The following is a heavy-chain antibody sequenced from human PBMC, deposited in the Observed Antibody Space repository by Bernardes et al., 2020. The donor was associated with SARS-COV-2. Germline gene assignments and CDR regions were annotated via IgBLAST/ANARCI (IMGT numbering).Heavy chain of an antibody. V-gene: IGHV3-66*01. CDR2: IYSGGGT. CDR3: ARDHYYDNRD. J-gene: IGHJ4*02. CDR1: GFTVSNSY. D-gene: IGHD3-22*01. Sequence: GWSLRLSCAASGFTVSNSYMSWVRQAPGKGLEWISVIYSGGGTDYADSVKGRFTISRDNSKNTLYLQMTSLRAEDTAVYYCARDHYYDNRDWGQGTLVTVSS.